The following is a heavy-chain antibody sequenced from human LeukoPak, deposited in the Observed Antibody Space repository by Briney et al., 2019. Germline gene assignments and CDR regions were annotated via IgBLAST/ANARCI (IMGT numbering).Heavy chain of an antibody. Sequence: GGSLRLSCSASGFVFTIYTMYWVRQAPGKGPEYVSTISGSGNGFSIYYADSVKGRFTISRDDSKNTLYLQKNSLRADDTAIYYCAKSMTLQWRGFFDLWGRGTHVTVSS. CDR2: ISGSGNGFSI. CDR1: GFVFTIYT. D-gene: IGHD6-19*01. CDR3: AKSMTLQWRGFFDL. J-gene: IGHJ2*01. V-gene: IGHV3-64*04.